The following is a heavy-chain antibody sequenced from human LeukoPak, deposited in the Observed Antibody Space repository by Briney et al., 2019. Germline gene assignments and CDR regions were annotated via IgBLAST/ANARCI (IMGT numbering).Heavy chain of an antibody. Sequence: PGGSLRLSCAASGITFSSYGMHWVRQAPGKGLEWVAFIRYDGSNKYYADPVKGRFTISRDNSKNTLYLQMNSLRAEDTAVYYCVKVAPSDYYDTTGYWGDHWGQGTLVAVSS. D-gene: IGHD3-22*01. J-gene: IGHJ4*02. V-gene: IGHV3-30*02. CDR2: IRYDGSNK. CDR3: VKVAPSDYYDTTGYWGDH. CDR1: GITFSSYG.